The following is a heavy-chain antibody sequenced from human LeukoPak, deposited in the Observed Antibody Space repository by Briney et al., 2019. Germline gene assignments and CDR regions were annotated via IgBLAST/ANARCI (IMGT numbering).Heavy chain of an antibody. CDR1: GGSISSGGYY. D-gene: IGHD4-17*01. CDR2: IYYSGST. J-gene: IGHJ5*02. V-gene: IGHV4-31*03. Sequence: SETLSLTCTVSGGSISSGGYYWSWLRQHPGKGLEWIGYIYYSGSTYYNPSLKSRVTISVDTSKNQFSLKLSSVTAADTAVYYCARASHGDYGQWNFDPWGQGTLVTVSS. CDR3: ARASHGDYGQWNFDP.